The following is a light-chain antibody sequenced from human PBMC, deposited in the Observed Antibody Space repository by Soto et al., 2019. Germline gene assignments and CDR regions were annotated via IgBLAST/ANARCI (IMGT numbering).Light chain of an antibody. Sequence: EIVLTQSPATLSLSPGERATLSCRASQSVSSYLAWYQQKPGQAPRLLIYDASNRATDIPARSSGSGSGTDFTPTTSSLAPEDFAVYSFLQRSGWMWTFGQGTKVEIK. V-gene: IGKV3-11*01. J-gene: IGKJ1*01. CDR3: LQRSGWMWT. CDR2: DAS. CDR1: QSVSSY.